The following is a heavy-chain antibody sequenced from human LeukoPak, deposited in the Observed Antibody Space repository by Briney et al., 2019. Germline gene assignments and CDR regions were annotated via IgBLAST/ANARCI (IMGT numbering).Heavy chain of an antibody. CDR2: IPYSGST. CDR1: GASISNYY. Sequence: SETLSLTCTVSGASISNYYWNWIRQPPGKGLEWIGYIPYSGSTNCNPSLKSRVTISVDTSKNQFSLKLTSVTTADTAVYYCARAPLSTDNWNDVGLDYWSQGTLVTVSS. D-gene: IGHD1-20*01. V-gene: IGHV4-59*01. CDR3: ARAPLSTDNWNDVGLDY. J-gene: IGHJ4*02.